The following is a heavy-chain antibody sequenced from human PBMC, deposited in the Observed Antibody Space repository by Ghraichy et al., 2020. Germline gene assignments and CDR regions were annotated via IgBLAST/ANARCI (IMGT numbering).Heavy chain of an antibody. J-gene: IGHJ4*02. D-gene: IGHD3-3*01. Sequence: LTCAASGFTFSSYSMNWVRQAPGKGLEWVSSISSSSSYIYYADSVKGRFTISRDNAKNSLYLQMNSLRAEDTAVYYCASSGATSGSYFDYWGQGTLVTVSS. CDR2: ISSSSSYI. CDR3: ASSGATSGSYFDY. CDR1: GFTFSSYS. V-gene: IGHV3-21*01.